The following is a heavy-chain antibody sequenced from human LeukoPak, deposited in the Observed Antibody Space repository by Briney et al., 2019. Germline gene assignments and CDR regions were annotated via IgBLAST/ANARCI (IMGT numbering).Heavy chain of an antibody. J-gene: IGHJ4*02. CDR2: MNPNSGNT. CDR3: ARGRELLMVDY. CDR1: GGTFSSYA. Sequence: GASVKVSCKASGGTFSSYAINWVRQATGQGLEWMGWMNPNSGNTGYAQKFQGRVTMTRNTSISTAYMELSSLRSEDTAVYYCARGRELLMVDYWGQGTLVTVSS. V-gene: IGHV1-8*02. D-gene: IGHD1-26*01.